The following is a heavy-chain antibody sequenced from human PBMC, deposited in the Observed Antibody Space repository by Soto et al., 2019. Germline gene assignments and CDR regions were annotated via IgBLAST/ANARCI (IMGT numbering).Heavy chain of an antibody. CDR1: GGSISSGDYY. Sequence: SETLSLTCTVSGGSISSGDYYCSWNRQPPGKGLEWIGYIYYSGSTYYNPSLKSRVTISVDTSKNQFSLKLSSVTAADTAVYYCARGGRDYYYYYGMDFWGQGTTVTVSS. CDR2: IYYSGST. D-gene: IGHD2-15*01. J-gene: IGHJ6*02. CDR3: ARGGRDYYYYYGMDF. V-gene: IGHV4-30-4*02.